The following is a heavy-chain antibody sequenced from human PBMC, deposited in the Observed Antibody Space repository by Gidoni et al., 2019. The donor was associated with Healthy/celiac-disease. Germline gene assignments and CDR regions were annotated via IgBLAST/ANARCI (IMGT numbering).Heavy chain of an antibody. CDR3: AREGAGVRGVIPPGYYYYGMDV. Sequence: EVQLVESGGGLVKPGGSLRLSCAASGFTFSSYSMNWVRQVPGKGLGWVYSISSSSSYIYYADSVKGRFTISRDNAKNSLYLQMNSLRAEDTAVYYCAREGAGVRGVIPPGYYYYGMDVWGQGTTVTVSS. V-gene: IGHV3-21*01. J-gene: IGHJ6*02. CDR2: ISSSSSYI. CDR1: GFTFSSYS. D-gene: IGHD3-10*01.